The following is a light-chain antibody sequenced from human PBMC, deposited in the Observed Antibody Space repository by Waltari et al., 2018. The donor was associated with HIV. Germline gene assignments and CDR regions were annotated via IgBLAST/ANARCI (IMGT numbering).Light chain of an antibody. CDR1: QSVSSY. CDR2: DAS. Sequence: EVVFKQSPATLSLSPGERVTLSCTARQSVSSYLAWYQQKPGQAPKLLIYDASNRATGIPARFSGSGSGTDFTLTISSLEPEDFAVYYCQQRSNWPSFGQGTKLEIK. V-gene: IGKV3-11*01. CDR3: QQRSNWPS. J-gene: IGKJ2*01.